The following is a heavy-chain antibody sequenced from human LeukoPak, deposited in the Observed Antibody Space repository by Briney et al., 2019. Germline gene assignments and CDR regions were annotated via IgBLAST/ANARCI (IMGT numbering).Heavy chain of an antibody. Sequence: GGSLRLSCAASGFTFSSYAMSWFRQAPGKGLEWVGFIRSKAYGGTTEYAASVKGRFTISRDDSKSIAYLQMNSLKTEDTAVYYCTRDLAYIVGAFDYWGQGTLVTVSS. D-gene: IGHD1-26*01. CDR1: GFTFSSYA. J-gene: IGHJ4*02. CDR2: IRSKAYGGTT. V-gene: IGHV3-49*03. CDR3: TRDLAYIVGAFDY.